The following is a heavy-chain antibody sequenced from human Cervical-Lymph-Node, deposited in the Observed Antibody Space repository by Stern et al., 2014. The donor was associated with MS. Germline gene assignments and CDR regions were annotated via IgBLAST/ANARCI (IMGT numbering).Heavy chain of an antibody. J-gene: IGHJ4*02. V-gene: IGHV5-51*01. CDR1: GYSFTSYW. D-gene: IGHD3-16*01. CDR2: IYPGESDT. CDR3: ARQNMAISFVDY. Sequence: EVQLVESGAEVKKPGESLKISCKGSGYSFTSYWIGWVRQMPGKGPEWMGIIYPGESDTRYTPAFPDHVTISAETSISTAVRQWSSLKASDTAMYYCARQNMAISFVDYWGQGTLVTVSS.